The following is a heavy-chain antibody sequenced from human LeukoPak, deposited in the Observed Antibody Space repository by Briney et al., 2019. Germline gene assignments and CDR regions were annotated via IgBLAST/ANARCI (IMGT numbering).Heavy chain of an antibody. Sequence: SETLSLTCTVSGGSISSYYWSWIRQPAGKGLEWIGRIYTSGSTNYNPSLKSRVTISVDTSKNQFSLKLSSVTAADTAVYYCARGPYCSSTSCYQGWFDPWGQGTLVTVSS. CDR1: GGSISSYY. J-gene: IGHJ5*02. V-gene: IGHV4-4*07. CDR2: IYTSGST. CDR3: ARGPYCSSTSCYQGWFDP. D-gene: IGHD2-2*01.